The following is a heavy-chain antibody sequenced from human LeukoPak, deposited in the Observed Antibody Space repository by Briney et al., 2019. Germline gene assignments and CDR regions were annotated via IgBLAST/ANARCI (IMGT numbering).Heavy chain of an antibody. Sequence: PSETLSLTCTVSGGSISVYYWSWIRQPPGKGLEWIGYIYNSGSTNYNPSLKSRVTMSVDTSKNQFSLKLSSVTAADTAVYYCARDKSDYGDYVHWFDPWGQGTLVTVSS. V-gene: IGHV4-59*12. CDR2: IYNSGST. CDR3: ARDKSDYGDYVHWFDP. D-gene: IGHD4-17*01. J-gene: IGHJ5*02. CDR1: GGSISVYY.